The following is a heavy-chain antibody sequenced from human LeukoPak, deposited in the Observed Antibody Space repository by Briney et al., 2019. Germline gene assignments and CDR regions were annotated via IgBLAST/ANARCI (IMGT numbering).Heavy chain of an antibody. CDR2: MNPNSGNT. CDR3: ARAGRVVPAAIDDY. CDR1: GYTFTSYD. D-gene: IGHD2-2*02. V-gene: IGHV1-8*01. Sequence: ASVKVSCKASGYTFTSYDINWVRQATGQGLEWMGWMNPNSGNTGYAQKFQGRVTMTRNTSISTAYVELSSLRSEDTAVYYCARAGRVVPAAIDDYWGQGTLVTVSS. J-gene: IGHJ4*02.